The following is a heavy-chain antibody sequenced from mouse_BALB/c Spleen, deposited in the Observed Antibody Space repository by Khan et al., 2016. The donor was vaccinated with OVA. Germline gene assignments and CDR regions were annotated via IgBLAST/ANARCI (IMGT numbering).Heavy chain of an antibody. CDR2: ISSDGDYT. CDR1: GFTFSSYS. D-gene: IGHD4-1*01. J-gene: IGHJ3*01. Sequence: EVELVESGGDLVKPGGSLKLSCAASGFTFSSYSMSWVRQTPDKRLEWVATISSDGDYTYYPDIVKGRFTFSRDNAKNTLYLQMSSLKSEDTAMYYCASHLTGSFAYWGQGTLVTVSA. CDR3: ASHLTGSFAY. V-gene: IGHV5-6*01.